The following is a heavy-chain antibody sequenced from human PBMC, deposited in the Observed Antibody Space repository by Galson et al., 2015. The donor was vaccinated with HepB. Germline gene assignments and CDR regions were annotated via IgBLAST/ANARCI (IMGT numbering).Heavy chain of an antibody. V-gene: IGHV1-46*01. CDR1: GYKFTSYY. D-gene: IGHD3-10*01. J-gene: IGHJ4*02. CDR3: ARGVLLWDGPDY. Sequence: SVKVSCKASGYKFTSYYMHRVRQAPGQGLEWMGIINPSGGSTDYAQKFRGRLTMTRDTSTSTVFMELSSLRSEDTAVYHCARGVLLWDGPDYWGQGTLVTVSS. CDR2: INPSGGST.